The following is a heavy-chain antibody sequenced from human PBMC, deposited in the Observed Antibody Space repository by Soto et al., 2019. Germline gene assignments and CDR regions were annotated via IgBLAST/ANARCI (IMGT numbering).Heavy chain of an antibody. CDR3: ARESEDLTSNFDY. Sequence: PGGSLRLSCAASGFTFTRYSMNWVRQAPGKGLEWVSSISSTTNYIYYGDSMKGRFTISRDNAKNSLYLEMNSLRAEDTAVYYCARESEDLTSNFDYWCQGTLVTVFS. V-gene: IGHV3-21*04. J-gene: IGHJ4*02. CDR1: GFTFTRYS. CDR2: ISSTTNYI.